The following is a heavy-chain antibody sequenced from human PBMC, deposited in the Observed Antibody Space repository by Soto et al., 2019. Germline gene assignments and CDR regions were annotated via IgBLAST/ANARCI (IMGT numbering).Heavy chain of an antibody. CDR3: ARSPLGYCSSTSCSNYYYYYYYMDV. J-gene: IGHJ6*03. V-gene: IGHV1-18*01. Sequence: QVQLVQSGAEVKKPGASVKVSCKASGYTFTSYGISWVRQAPGQGLEWMGWISAYNGNTNYAQKLQGRVTMTPDTSTSTSYMEMRSLKSDDTAVYYCARSPLGYCSSTSCSNYYYYYYYMDVWGKGTTVTVSS. CDR1: GYTFTSYG. CDR2: ISAYNGNT. D-gene: IGHD2-2*01.